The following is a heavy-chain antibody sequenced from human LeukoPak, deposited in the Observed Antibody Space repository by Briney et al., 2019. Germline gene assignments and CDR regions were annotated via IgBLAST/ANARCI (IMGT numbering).Heavy chain of an antibody. V-gene: IGHV1-46*01. CDR3: ARDMNAVTTGAY. CDR2: INPSGGST. Sequence: GASVKVSCKASGYTFTSYGISWVRQAPGQGLEWMGIINPSGGSTSYAQKFQGRVTMTRDTSTSTVYMELSSLRSEDTAVYYCARDMNAVTTGAYWGQGTLVTVSS. D-gene: IGHD4-17*01. CDR1: GYTFTSYG. J-gene: IGHJ4*02.